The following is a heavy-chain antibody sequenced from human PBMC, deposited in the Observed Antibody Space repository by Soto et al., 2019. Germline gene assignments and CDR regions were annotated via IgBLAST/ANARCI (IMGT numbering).Heavy chain of an antibody. Sequence: GGSLRLSCAASGFTFSSYGMHWVRQAPGKGLEWVAVIWYDGSNKYYADSVKGRFTISRDNSKNTLYLQMNSLRAEDTAVYYCARDHSSGWYLGGAYYYYYGMDVWGQGTTVTVSS. V-gene: IGHV3-33*01. CDR3: ARDHSSGWYLGGAYYYYYGMDV. CDR2: IWYDGSNK. J-gene: IGHJ6*02. CDR1: GFTFSSYG. D-gene: IGHD6-19*01.